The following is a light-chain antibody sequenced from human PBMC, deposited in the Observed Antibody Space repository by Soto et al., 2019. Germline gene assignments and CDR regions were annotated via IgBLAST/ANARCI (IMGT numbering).Light chain of an antibody. CDR3: KQYHLHST. CDR2: KAS. V-gene: IGKV1-5*03. J-gene: IGKJ3*01. CDR1: QNLSSW. Sequence: DIQMTQSPSTLSAFVGDRVTIACRASQNLSSWLARYQQKPGKDPKILIHKASPLESGVPARFSGSGSDAEFSLTIRSLQPDYFATSSCKQYHLHSTFGPGTKVDL.